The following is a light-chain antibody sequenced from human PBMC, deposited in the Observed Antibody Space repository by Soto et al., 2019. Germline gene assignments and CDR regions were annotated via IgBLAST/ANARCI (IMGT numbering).Light chain of an antibody. V-gene: IGKV3-20*01. J-gene: IGKJ2*01. CDR3: QQYGTSPPYT. CDR1: QSVSGGN. Sequence: EIVLTQSPGTLSLSPGERATLSCRASQSVSGGNLAWYQQKPGQAPRLLIYAASKRVTNIPDRFSGSGSGTDFTLTISRLEPEDFAVYYCQQYGTSPPYTFDQGTKLEIK. CDR2: AAS.